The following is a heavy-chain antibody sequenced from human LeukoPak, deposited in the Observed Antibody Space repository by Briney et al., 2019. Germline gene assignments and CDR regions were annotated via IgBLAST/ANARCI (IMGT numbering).Heavy chain of an antibody. V-gene: IGHV6-1*01. CDR2: TYYRSKWYN. CDR1: GDTVSNKRSA. Sequence: SQTLSLTCAISGDTVSNKRSAWNWIRQSPSRGLEWLGRTYYRSKWYNDYAISVKSRITINPDTSKNQFSLQLNSVSPEDTAVYYCARVNSWTEEPDTGFDYWGQGILVTVSS. CDR3: ARVNSWTEEPDTGFDY. D-gene: IGHD1-14*01. J-gene: IGHJ4*02.